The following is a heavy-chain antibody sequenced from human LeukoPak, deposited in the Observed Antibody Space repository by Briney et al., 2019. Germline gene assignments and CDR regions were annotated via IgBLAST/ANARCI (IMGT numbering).Heavy chain of an antibody. J-gene: IGHJ4*02. CDR3: ARVGSYCFEY. CDR1: GGSISTYY. D-gene: IGHD3-10*01. CDR2: IDYSGAT. V-gene: IGHV4-59*01. Sequence: SETLSLTCTVSGGSISTYYWSWIRQPPGKALEWIGYIDYSGATNYNPSLKSRVTMSVDTSKHQFSLKLSSVTAADTAVYYCARVGSYCFEYWGQGTLVTVSS.